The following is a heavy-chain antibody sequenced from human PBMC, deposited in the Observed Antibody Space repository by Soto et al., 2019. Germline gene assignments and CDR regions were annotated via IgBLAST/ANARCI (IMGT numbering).Heavy chain of an antibody. J-gene: IGHJ4*02. V-gene: IGHV3-11*01. D-gene: IGHD4-17*01. Sequence: VQLVESGGGLVKPGGSLRLSCAASGFTFSYYYMTWIRQAPGKGLEWLSCISSSGNTVYYADSLKGRFTISRDNAKNSLYLQMNSLSAEDTAIYYCARDEAYGDYVDYWGQGTLVTVSS. CDR1: GFTFSYYY. CDR2: ISSSGNTV. CDR3: ARDEAYGDYVDY.